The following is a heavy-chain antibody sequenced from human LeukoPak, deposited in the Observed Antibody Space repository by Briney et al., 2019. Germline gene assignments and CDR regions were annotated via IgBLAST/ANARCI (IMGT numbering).Heavy chain of an antibody. J-gene: IGHJ4*02. CDR3: VRDFRSADY. V-gene: IGHV3-74*01. CDR1: GFIFSFYC. Sequence: PGGSLRLSCAASGFIFSFYCMHWVRQAPGKGPMWVSRIRPDGTGISYADSVKARFTTSRDNAKNTVYLQMNSLREEDTAVYYCVRDFRSADYWGQGTLVTVPS. CDR2: IRPDGTGI.